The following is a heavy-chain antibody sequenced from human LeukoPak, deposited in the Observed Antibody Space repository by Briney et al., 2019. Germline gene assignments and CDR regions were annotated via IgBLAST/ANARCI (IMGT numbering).Heavy chain of an antibody. V-gene: IGHV3-20*04. CDR3: ARDREGLLLWFGELAY. CDR1: GFTFEEYG. Sequence: SGGSLRLSCEASGFTFEEYGMSWVRQAPGKGLEWVSAINWNSGSKTYADSVKGRFTISRDNAKNSLYLQMNSLRAEDTGIYYCARDREGLLLWFGELAYWGQGALVTVSS. D-gene: IGHD3-10*01. CDR2: INWNSGSK. J-gene: IGHJ4*02.